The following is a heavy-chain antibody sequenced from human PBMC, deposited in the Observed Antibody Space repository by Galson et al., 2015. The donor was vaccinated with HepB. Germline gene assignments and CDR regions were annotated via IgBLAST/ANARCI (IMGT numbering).Heavy chain of an antibody. Sequence: SLRLSCAASGSTFRTSNMHWVRQGPVRGLEWVAMISPDGTTTYHADSVKGRFTISRDNSKNTLFLQMHSLRPEDTAVYYCARDFNWNFDLWGQGTLVTVSS. CDR3: ARDFNWNFDL. J-gene: IGHJ4*02. D-gene: IGHD1-1*01. CDR2: ISPDGTTT. V-gene: IGHV3-30-3*01. CDR1: GSTFRTSN.